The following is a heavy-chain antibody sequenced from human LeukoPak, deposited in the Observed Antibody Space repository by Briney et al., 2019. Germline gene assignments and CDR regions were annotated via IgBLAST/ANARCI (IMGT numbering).Heavy chain of an antibody. CDR2: IYYSGST. J-gene: IGHJ4*02. CDR3: VGGCSSTSCPGYFDY. D-gene: IGHD2-2*01. V-gene: IGHV4-30-4*01. CDR1: GGSISSGDYY. Sequence: SETLSLTCTVSGGSISSGDYYWSWIRQPPGKGLEWIGYIYYSGSTYYNPSLKSRVTISVDRSKNQFSLKLSSVTAADTAVYYCVGGCSSTSCPGYFDYWGQGTLVTVSS.